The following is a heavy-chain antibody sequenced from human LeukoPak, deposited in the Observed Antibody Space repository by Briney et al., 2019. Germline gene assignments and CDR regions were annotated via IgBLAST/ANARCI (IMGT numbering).Heavy chain of an antibody. CDR2: INHSGST. Sequence: SETLSLTCAVYGGSFSGYYWSWIRQPPGKGLEWIGEINHSGSTNYNPSLKSRVTISVDTSKNQFSLKLSSVTAEDTAVYYCARDSITGDNSLDSWGRGTLVTVSS. CDR1: GGSFSGYY. V-gene: IGHV4-34*01. D-gene: IGHD7-27*01. J-gene: IGHJ4*02. CDR3: ARDSITGDNSLDS.